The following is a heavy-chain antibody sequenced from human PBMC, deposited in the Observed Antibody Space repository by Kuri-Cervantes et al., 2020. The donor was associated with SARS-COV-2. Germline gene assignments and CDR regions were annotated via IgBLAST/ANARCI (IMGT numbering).Heavy chain of an antibody. CDR2: ISSSSSYT. V-gene: IGHV3-11*03. CDR1: GFTFSDYY. D-gene: IGHD6-13*01. Sequence: GESLKISCAASGFTFSDYYMSWIRQAPGKGLEWVSYISSSSSYTNYADSVKGRFTISRDNAKNSLYLQMNSLRAEDTAAYYCARGQQLIDYWGQGTLVTVSS. J-gene: IGHJ4*02. CDR3: ARGQQLIDY.